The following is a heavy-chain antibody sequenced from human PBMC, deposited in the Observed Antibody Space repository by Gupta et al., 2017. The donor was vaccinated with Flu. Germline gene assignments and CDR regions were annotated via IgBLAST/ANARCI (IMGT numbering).Heavy chain of an antibody. CDR3: AKATGVIVVVITGGRYYFDY. V-gene: IGHV3-23*01. CDR1: GFTFSSYS. CDR2: ISGSGGST. Sequence: EVQLLASGGGLVQPGGSLRLSCAAPGFTFSSYSMRWVRQAPGKGLEWVSAISGSGGSTYYADSVKGRFTISRDNSKNTLYLQMNSLRAEDTAVYYCAKATGVIVVVITGGRYYFDYWGQGTLVTVSS. D-gene: IGHD3-22*01. J-gene: IGHJ4*02.